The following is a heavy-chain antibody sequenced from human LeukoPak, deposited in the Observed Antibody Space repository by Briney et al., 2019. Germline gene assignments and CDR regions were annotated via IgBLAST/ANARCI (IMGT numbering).Heavy chain of an antibody. V-gene: IGHV3-74*01. Sequence: GGSLRLSCAASTFTFSNYWMHWVRQAPGKGLVWVSRINGDGSSTRYADSVKGRFTISRDNSKNTLYLQLNRLRVEDTAVYYCAKEHDLWHEEGNWFDPWGQGTLVTVSS. CDR2: INGDGSST. D-gene: IGHD3-3*01. CDR1: TFTFSNYW. J-gene: IGHJ5*02. CDR3: AKEHDLWHEEGNWFDP.